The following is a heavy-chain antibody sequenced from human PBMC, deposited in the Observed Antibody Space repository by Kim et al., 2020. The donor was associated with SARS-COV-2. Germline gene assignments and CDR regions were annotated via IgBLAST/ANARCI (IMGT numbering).Heavy chain of an antibody. Sequence: GGSLRLSCAASGFTFSSYAMSWVRQAPGKGLEWVSGISGSGGSTYYADSVKGRFTISRDNSKNTLYLQMNSLRAEDTALYYCAKVDYDILTGSPWAIDYWGQGTLVTVSS. D-gene: IGHD3-9*01. J-gene: IGHJ4*02. CDR1: GFTFSSYA. CDR2: ISGSGGST. CDR3: AKVDYDILTGSPWAIDY. V-gene: IGHV3-23*01.